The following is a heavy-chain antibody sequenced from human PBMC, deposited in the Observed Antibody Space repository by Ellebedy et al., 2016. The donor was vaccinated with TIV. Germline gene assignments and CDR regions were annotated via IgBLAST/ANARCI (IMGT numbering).Heavy chain of an antibody. CDR1: GGSFSGYY. Sequence: TLSLTCAVYGGSFSGYYWSWIRQPPGKALEWLARIDWDDDKYYSTSLKTRLTISKDTSKNQVVLTMTNMDPVDTATYYCARTHYGSGSYYIDYWGQGTLVTVSS. V-gene: IGHV2-70*11. J-gene: IGHJ4*02. CDR3: ARTHYGSGSYYIDY. D-gene: IGHD3-10*01. CDR2: IDWDDDK.